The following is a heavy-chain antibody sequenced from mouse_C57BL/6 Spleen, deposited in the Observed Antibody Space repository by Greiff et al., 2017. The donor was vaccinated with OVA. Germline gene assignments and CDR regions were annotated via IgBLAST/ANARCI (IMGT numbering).Heavy chain of an antibody. CDR1: GFTFSDYY. D-gene: IGHD2-4*01. CDR2: INYDGSST. V-gene: IGHV5-16*01. Sequence: EVQRVESEGGLVQPGSSMKLSCTASGFTFSDYYMAWVRQVPEKGLEWVANINYDGSSTYYLDSLKSRFIISRDNAKNILYLQMSSLKSEDTATYYCSRGNYDDFDYWGQGTTLTVSS. J-gene: IGHJ2*01. CDR3: SRGNYDDFDY.